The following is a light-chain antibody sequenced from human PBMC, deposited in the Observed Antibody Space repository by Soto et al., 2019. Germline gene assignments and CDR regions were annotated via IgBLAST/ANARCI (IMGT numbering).Light chain of an antibody. J-gene: IGLJ1*01. CDR1: SSDVGSYKY. CDR2: DVS. CDR3: NSYTTSSTLV. V-gene: IGLV2-14*03. Sequence: QSALTQPASVSGSPGQSITISCTGTSSDVGSYKYVSWYQQHPGKAPKLMIYDVSNRPSGASNRFSGSKSGNTASLTISGLRAEDEADYYCNSYTTSSTLVFGTGTKVTVL.